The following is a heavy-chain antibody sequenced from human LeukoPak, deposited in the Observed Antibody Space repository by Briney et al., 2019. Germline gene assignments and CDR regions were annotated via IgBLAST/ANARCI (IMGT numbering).Heavy chain of an antibody. J-gene: IGHJ5*02. Sequence: PGGSLRLSCAASGFTFSSYAMHWVRQAPGKGLEYVSAISSNGGSTYYANSVKGRFTISRDNSKNTLYLQMGSLRAEDMAVYYCAREWAPVAGRTLGSSWFDPWGQGTLVTVSS. CDR2: ISSNGGST. CDR1: GFTFSSYA. D-gene: IGHD2-2*01. V-gene: IGHV3-64*01. CDR3: AREWAPVAGRTLGSSWFDP.